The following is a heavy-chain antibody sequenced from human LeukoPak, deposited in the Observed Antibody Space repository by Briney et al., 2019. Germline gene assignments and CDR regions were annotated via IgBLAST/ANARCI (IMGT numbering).Heavy chain of an antibody. J-gene: IGHJ3*02. CDR2: IIPILGIV. CDR1: GGTFSSYA. D-gene: IGHD3-22*01. V-gene: IGHV1-69*04. CDR3: ARETGEYYDSSGYYYPDAFDI. Sequence: SVKVSCKASGGTFSSYAISWVRQAPGQGLEWMGRIIPILGIVNYAQKLQGRVTITADKSTSTAYMELSSLRSEDTAVYYCARETGEYYDSSGYYYPDAFDIWGQGTMVTVSS.